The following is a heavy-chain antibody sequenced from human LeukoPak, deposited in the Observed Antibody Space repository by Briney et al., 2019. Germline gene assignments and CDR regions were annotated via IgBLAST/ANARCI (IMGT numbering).Heavy chain of an antibody. CDR2: MNPNSGNT. Sequence: ASVKVSCKASGYTFTGYYMHWVRQATGQGLEWMGWMNPNSGNTGYAQKFQGRVTMTRNTSISTAYMELSSLRSEDTAVYYCARAEWDDYRQYYFDYWGQGTLVTVSS. CDR1: GYTFTGYY. D-gene: IGHD4-11*01. V-gene: IGHV1-8*02. CDR3: ARAEWDDYRQYYFDY. J-gene: IGHJ4*02.